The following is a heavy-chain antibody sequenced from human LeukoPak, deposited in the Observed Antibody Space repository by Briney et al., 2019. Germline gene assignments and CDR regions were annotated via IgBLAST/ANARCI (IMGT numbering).Heavy chain of an antibody. Sequence: GGSLRLSCASSGFTFNGYNMNWVRHAPGKGLEWISYITSTSSSTSYADSVKGRFSISRDNAKNSLYLQMKNLRAGDTAVYYCARGALVATSDGAFDIWGQGTMVTVSS. J-gene: IGHJ3*02. CDR3: ARGALVATSDGAFDI. CDR2: ITSTSSST. D-gene: IGHD5-12*01. V-gene: IGHV3-48*01. CDR1: GFTFNGYN.